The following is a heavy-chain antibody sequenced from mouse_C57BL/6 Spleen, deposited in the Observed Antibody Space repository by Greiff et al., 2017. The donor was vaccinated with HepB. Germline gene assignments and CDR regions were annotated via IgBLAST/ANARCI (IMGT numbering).Heavy chain of an antibody. D-gene: IGHD2-4*01. V-gene: IGHV1-69*01. Sequence: QVQLQQPGAELVMPGASVKLSCKASGYTFTSYWMHWVKQRPGQGLEWIGEIDPSDSYTNYNQKFKGKSTLTVDKSSSTAYMQLSSLTSEDSAVYYCGRYYDYDVAWFAYWGQGTLVTVSA. CDR1: GYTFTSYW. J-gene: IGHJ3*01. CDR2: IDPSDSYT. CDR3: GRYYDYDVAWFAY.